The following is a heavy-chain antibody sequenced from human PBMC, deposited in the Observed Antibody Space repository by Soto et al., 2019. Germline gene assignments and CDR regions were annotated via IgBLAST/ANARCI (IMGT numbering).Heavy chain of an antibody. J-gene: IGHJ6*02. CDR2: IYYSGST. D-gene: IGHD3-3*01. Sequence: QVQLQESGPGLVKPSQTLSLTCTVSGGSISSGDYYWSWIRQPPGKGLEWIGYIYYSGSTYYNPSLKSRVTISVDTSKNQFSLKLSSVTAADTAVYYCARDPSFGGVRDYYYYYGMDVWGQGTTVTVSS. V-gene: IGHV4-30-4*01. CDR1: GGSISSGDYY. CDR3: ARDPSFGGVRDYYYYYGMDV.